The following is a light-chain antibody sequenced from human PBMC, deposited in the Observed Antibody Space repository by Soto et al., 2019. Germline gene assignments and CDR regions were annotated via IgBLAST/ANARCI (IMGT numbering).Light chain of an antibody. Sequence: QSVLTQPASVSGSPGQSITISCTGTSSDVGTYNYVSWYQQYPGKAPKLMIYEVSNRPSGVSNRFSGSKSGNTASLTISGLQAEDEADYYCSSFTISSTWVFGGGTKLTVL. J-gene: IGLJ3*02. CDR2: EVS. CDR1: SSDVGTYNY. CDR3: SSFTISSTWV. V-gene: IGLV2-14*01.